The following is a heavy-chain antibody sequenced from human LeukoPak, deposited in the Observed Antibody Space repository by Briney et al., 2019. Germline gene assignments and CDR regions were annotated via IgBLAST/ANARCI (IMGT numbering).Heavy chain of an antibody. J-gene: IGHJ4*02. D-gene: IGHD1-26*01. CDR2: IYTSGST. CDR1: GGSISSHY. CDR3: ARTLGAYSGTFVDQ. Sequence: SETLSLTCIVSGGSISSHYWSWIRQPAGKGLEWIGRIYTSGSTNYNPSLKSRVTMSVDTSKNQFSLKLSSVTAADTALYYCARTLGAYSGTFVDQWGQGILVTVSS. V-gene: IGHV4-4*07.